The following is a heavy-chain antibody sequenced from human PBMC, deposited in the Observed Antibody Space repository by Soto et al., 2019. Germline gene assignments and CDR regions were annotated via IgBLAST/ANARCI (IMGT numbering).Heavy chain of an antibody. CDR1: GFTFSSYA. V-gene: IGHV3-30-3*01. Sequence: QVQLVESGGGGVQPGRSLRLSCAASGFTFSSYAMHWVRQAPGKGLEWVAVMSYDGSNKYYADSVKGRFTISRDNSKNTLYLQMNSLRAEDTAVYYCARARLDTPALDYWGQGTLVTVSS. CDR3: ARARLDTPALDY. D-gene: IGHD2-2*01. J-gene: IGHJ4*02. CDR2: MSYDGSNK.